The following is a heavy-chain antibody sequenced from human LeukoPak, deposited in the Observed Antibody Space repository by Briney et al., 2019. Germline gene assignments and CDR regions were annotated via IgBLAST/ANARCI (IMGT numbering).Heavy chain of an antibody. Sequence: GGSLRLSCAASGFTFSSYAMHWVRQAPGKGLEWVAVISCDGSNKYYADSVKGRFTISRDNSKNTLYLQMNSLRAEDTAVYYCAKVEYSSSFDYWGQGTLVTVSS. D-gene: IGHD6-6*01. V-gene: IGHV3-30*04. CDR1: GFTFSSYA. J-gene: IGHJ4*02. CDR3: AKVEYSSSFDY. CDR2: ISCDGSNK.